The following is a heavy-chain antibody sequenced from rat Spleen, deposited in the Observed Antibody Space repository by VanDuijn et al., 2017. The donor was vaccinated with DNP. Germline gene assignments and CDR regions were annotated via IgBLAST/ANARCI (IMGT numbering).Heavy chain of an antibody. V-gene: IGHV5-31*01. Sequence: EVQLVESGGGPVQPGRSLKLSCVASGFIFSNYWMTWIRQAPGKGLEWVASISSTGDNTYYSDSVKGRFSLSRDNAKNTQYLQMDSLRSDDTATYYCARGADGFDYWGQGLMVTVSS. CDR3: ARGADGFDY. J-gene: IGHJ2*01. D-gene: IGHD1-6*01. CDR1: GFIFSNYW. CDR2: ISSTGDNT.